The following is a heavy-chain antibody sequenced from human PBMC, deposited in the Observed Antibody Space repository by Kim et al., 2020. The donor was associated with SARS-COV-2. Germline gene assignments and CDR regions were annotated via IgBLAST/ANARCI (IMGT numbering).Heavy chain of an antibody. J-gene: IGHJ6*02. V-gene: IGHV3-48*01. CDR2: ISSSSSTI. Sequence: GGSLRLSCAASGFTFSSYSMNWVRQAPGKGLEWVSYISSSSSTIYYADSVKGRFTISRDNAKNSLYLQMNSLRAEDTAVYYCAREELTVTTFWDYYYYGMDVWGQGTTVTVSS. CDR1: GFTFSSYS. CDR3: AREELTVTTFWDYYYYGMDV. D-gene: IGHD4-17*01.